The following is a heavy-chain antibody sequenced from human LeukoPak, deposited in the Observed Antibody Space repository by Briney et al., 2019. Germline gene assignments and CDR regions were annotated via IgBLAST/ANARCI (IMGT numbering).Heavy chain of an antibody. J-gene: IGHJ4*02. V-gene: IGHV3-66*02. CDR1: GFTFSDIY. CDR2: IHSDDNT. Sequence: GGSLRLSCAASGFTFSDIYMSWVRQAPGKGLEWVSVIHSDDNTYYADSVKGRFTISRDNSKNTLSLQMNSLRVEDTAVYYCARERYCSSGSCPNSNRYFDSWGQGTLVTVSS. D-gene: IGHD2-15*01. CDR3: ARERYCSSGSCPNSNRYFDS.